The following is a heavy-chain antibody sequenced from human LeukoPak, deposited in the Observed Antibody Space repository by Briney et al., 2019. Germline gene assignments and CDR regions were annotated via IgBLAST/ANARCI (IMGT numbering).Heavy chain of an antibody. CDR3: ARDRVSGFGPDY. D-gene: IGHD3-10*01. J-gene: IGHJ4*02. Sequence: GGSLRLSCAASGFTFSSYAMSWVRQAPGKGLEWVANIKQDGSEKYYVDSVKGRFTISRDNAKKSLYLQMNSLRAEDTAVYYCARDRVSGFGPDYWGQGTLVTVSS. CDR1: GFTFSSYA. V-gene: IGHV3-7*01. CDR2: IKQDGSEK.